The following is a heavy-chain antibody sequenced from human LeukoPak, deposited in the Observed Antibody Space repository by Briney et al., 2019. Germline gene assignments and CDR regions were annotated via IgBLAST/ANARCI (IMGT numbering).Heavy chain of an antibody. D-gene: IGHD2-2*01. CDR2: IYPGDSDT. V-gene: IGHV5-51*01. J-gene: IGHJ4*02. CDR1: GYSFTSYW. CDR3: ARGVPAAIVSFDY. Sequence: GESLKISCKGSGYSFTSYWIGRVRQMPGKGLEWMGIIYPGDSDTRYSPSFQGQVTISADKSISTAYLQWSSLKASDTAMYHCARGVPAAIVSFDYWGQGTLVTVSS.